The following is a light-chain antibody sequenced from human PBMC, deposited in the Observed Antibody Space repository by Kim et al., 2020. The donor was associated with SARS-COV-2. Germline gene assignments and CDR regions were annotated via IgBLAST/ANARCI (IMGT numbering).Light chain of an antibody. CDR2: DAS. Sequence: DIEMTQSPSTLSASVGDSVTITCRASQSLNRWLAWYQQSPGKGPNFLIYDASSLGSGVPSRFTGSGSGTEFTLTISSLQPDDSSTYYCQQYIRYQRTLGQGTTLGIK. V-gene: IGKV1-5*01. J-gene: IGKJ1*01. CDR3: QQYIRYQRT. CDR1: QSLNRW.